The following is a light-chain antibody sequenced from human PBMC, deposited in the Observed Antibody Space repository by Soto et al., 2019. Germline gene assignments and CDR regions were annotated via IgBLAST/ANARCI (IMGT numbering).Light chain of an antibody. V-gene: IGKV3-15*01. CDR2: GAS. J-gene: IGKJ1*01. Sequence: MVKTQAAAALSVSPGERATLSCRASQSVSSNLAWYQQKPGQAPRLLIYGASTRATGVPARFSGSGSGTEFTLTISSLQHEDFAVYHCQPYNRCLLTFCQETKV. CDR1: QSVSSN. CDR3: QPYNRCLLT.